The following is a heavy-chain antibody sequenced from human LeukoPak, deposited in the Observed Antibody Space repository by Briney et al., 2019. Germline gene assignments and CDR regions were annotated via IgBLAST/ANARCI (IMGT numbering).Heavy chain of an antibody. Sequence: SETLSLTCTVSGGSISSSSYYWGWIRQPPGKGLEWIGSIYYSGSTYYNPSLKSRVTISVDTSKNQFSLKLSSVTAADTAVYYCARLWFGALDYLGQGTLVTVSS. D-gene: IGHD3-10*01. V-gene: IGHV4-39*07. CDR3: ARLWFGALDY. CDR2: IYYSGST. J-gene: IGHJ4*02. CDR1: GGSISSSSYY.